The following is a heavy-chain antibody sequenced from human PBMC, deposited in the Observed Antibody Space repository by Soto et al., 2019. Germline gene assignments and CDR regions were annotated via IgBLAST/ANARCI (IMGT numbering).Heavy chain of an antibody. D-gene: IGHD3-3*01. CDR2: ITWNSVST. Sequence: QLVESGGGLVQPGGSLRLSCVASGFSFDDFAMHWVRQAPGKGLEWISGITWNSVSTDYANSVKGRFTVSRDNAKNSLYLQMNSLTTEDTALYFCAKERVRFLDAWGQGTLVTVSS. V-gene: IGHV3-9*01. CDR1: GFSFDDFA. CDR3: AKERVRFLDA. J-gene: IGHJ5*02.